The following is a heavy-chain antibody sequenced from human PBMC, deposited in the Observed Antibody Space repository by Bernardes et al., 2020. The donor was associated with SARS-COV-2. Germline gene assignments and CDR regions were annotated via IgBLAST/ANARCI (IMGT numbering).Heavy chain of an antibody. CDR1: GGSISSYY. CDR2: IYYSGST. D-gene: IGHD5-12*01. V-gene: IGHV4-59*01. CDR3: AREAEDGYDFADY. J-gene: IGHJ4*02. Sequence: SATLSLTCTVSGGSISSYYWSWIRQPPGKGLEWIGYIYYSGSTNYNPSLKSRVTISVDTSKNQFSLKLSSVTAADTAVYYCAREAEDGYDFADYWGQGTLVTVSS.